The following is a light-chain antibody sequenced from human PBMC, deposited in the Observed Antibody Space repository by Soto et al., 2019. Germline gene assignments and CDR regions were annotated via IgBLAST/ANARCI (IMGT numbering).Light chain of an antibody. CDR2: AAS. J-gene: IGKJ1*01. V-gene: IGKV1-5*01. CDR3: QQYNSYTFT. Sequence: IQMTQSPSPLSASVGDRVTITCRASQCISSYLAWYQQKPGKAPKLLIYAASSLESGVPSRFSGSGSGTEFTLTISCLQSDDFATYYCQQYNSYTFTFGQGTKVEIK. CDR1: QCISSY.